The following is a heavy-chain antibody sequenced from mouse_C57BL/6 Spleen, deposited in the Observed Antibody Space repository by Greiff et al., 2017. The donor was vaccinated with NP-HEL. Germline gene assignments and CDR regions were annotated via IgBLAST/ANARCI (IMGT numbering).Heavy chain of an antibody. V-gene: IGHV1-62-3*01. CDR2: IDPNSGGT. D-gene: IGHD1-1*01. Sequence: VQLQQSGAELVKPGASVKLSCKASGYTFTSYWMHWVKQRPGRGLEWIGRIDPNSGGTKYTEKFKSKATLTVDKPSSTAYMQLSSLTSEDSAVYYCARWEIHYAPAFDYWGQGTSLTVSS. J-gene: IGHJ4*01. CDR1: GYTFTSYW. CDR3: ARWEIHYAPAFDY.